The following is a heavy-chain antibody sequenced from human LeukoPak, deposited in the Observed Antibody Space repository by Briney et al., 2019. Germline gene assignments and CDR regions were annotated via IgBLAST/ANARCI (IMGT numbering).Heavy chain of an antibody. CDR1: GFTFTNAW. D-gene: IGHD2-21*02. Sequence: GGSLRLSCAASGFTFTNAWMSWIRQAPGKGPEWVGRIKSKTDGETKDYAAPVKGRFTISRDDSKNTLYMEMNSLKTEDTAVYYCTTRTRYCGGDCYPFDCWGQGTLVTVSS. CDR3: TTRTRYCGGDCYPFDC. CDR2: IKSKTDGETK. V-gene: IGHV3-15*01. J-gene: IGHJ4*02.